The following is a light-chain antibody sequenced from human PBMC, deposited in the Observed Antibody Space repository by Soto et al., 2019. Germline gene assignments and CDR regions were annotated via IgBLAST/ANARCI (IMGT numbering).Light chain of an antibody. CDR2: GNI. CDR3: QSYDSSLGAYV. CDR1: SSNLGADYD. J-gene: IGLJ1*01. V-gene: IGLV1-40*01. Sequence: QSVLTQPPSVSGAPGQRVTISCTGSSSNLGADYDVHWYQLLPGTAPKLLIYGNINRPSGVPDRFSGSKSATSASLAITGLQAEDEADYYCQSYDSSLGAYVLGAGTKVTVL.